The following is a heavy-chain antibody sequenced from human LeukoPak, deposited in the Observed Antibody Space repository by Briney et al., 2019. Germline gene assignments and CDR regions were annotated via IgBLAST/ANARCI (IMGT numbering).Heavy chain of an antibody. CDR3: ARSLYYYDSSGYV. Sequence: ASVEVSCKASGGTFSSYAISWVRQAPGQGLEWMGGIIPIFGTANYAQKFQGRVTITADESTSTAYMELSSLRSEDTAVYYCARSLYYYDSSGYVWGQGTLVTVSS. CDR2: IIPIFGTA. J-gene: IGHJ4*02. D-gene: IGHD3-22*01. V-gene: IGHV1-69*13. CDR1: GGTFSSYA.